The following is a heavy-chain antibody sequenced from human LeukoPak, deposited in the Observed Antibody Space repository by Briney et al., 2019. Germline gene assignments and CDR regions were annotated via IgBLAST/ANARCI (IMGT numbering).Heavy chain of an antibody. CDR3: ARGGPEYSSPSGDY. D-gene: IGHD6-6*01. J-gene: IGHJ4*02. Sequence: SETLSLTCTVSGGSISSYYWSWIRQPAGKGLEWIGRIYTSGSTNYNPSLKSRVTMSVDTSENQFSLKLSSVTAADTAVYYCARGGPEYSSPSGDYWGQGTLVTVSS. V-gene: IGHV4-4*07. CDR1: GGSISSYY. CDR2: IYTSGST.